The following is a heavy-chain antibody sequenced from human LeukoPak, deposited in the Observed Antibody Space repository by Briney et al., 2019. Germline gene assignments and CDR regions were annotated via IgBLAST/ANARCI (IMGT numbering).Heavy chain of an antibody. CDR3: ARDIQLST. Sequence: GGSLRLSCAASGFTFSDSAMTWVRQAPGKGLDWVSLISFSGANTYYADSVKGRFTISRDNSKDTLFLQMNSLRAEDPAIYYCARDIQLSTWGLGTMVTVSS. CDR1: GFTFSDSA. J-gene: IGHJ3*01. V-gene: IGHV3-23*01. D-gene: IGHD5-24*01. CDR2: ISFSGANT.